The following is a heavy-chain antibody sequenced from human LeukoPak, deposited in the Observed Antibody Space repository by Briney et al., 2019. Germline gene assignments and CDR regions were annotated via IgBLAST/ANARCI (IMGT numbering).Heavy chain of an antibody. CDR3: ASSSNYYDSSGYWNWFDP. V-gene: IGHV1-8*03. J-gene: IGHJ5*02. CDR1: GYTFTSYG. Sequence: ASVKVSCKASGYTFTSYGISWVRQAPGQGLEWMGWMNPNSGNTGYAQKFQGRVTITRNTSISTAYMELSSLRSEDTAVYYCASSSNYYDSSGYWNWFDPWGQGTLVTVSS. CDR2: MNPNSGNT. D-gene: IGHD3-22*01.